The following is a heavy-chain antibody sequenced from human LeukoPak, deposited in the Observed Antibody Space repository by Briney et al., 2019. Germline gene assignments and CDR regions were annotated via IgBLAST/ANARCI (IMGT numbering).Heavy chain of an antibody. Sequence: GEPLKTSGQASGYSFTSYSSGGSPKIQGKGWEGLATISPGDSDTRYSPSFQGLFTISADKSISPAYLPWSSLKASYTAMYYCARQGYSGYDWTGKVVVTATHFDYWGQGTLVTVSS. CDR2: ISPGDSDT. J-gene: IGHJ4*02. D-gene: IGHD5-12*01. V-gene: IGHV5-51*02. CDR3: ARQGYSGYDWTGKVVVTATHFDY. CDR1: GYSFTSYS.